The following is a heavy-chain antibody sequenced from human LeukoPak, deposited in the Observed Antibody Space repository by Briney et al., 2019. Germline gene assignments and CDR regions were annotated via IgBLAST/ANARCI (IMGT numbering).Heavy chain of an antibody. CDR3: ARDPSPVYYASGSSKYYYYGMDV. D-gene: IGHD3-10*01. Sequence: AGGSLTLSCAASGFTVGSNYMNWVRQAPGQGLEWVSLISSGGTTYYTDSVKGRFTISRDNSKSTLYLQMNSLRAEGTAVYYCARDPSPVYYASGSSKYYYYGMDVWGPGTTVTVSS. J-gene: IGHJ6*02. CDR1: GFTVGSNY. V-gene: IGHV3-66*01. CDR2: ISSGGTT.